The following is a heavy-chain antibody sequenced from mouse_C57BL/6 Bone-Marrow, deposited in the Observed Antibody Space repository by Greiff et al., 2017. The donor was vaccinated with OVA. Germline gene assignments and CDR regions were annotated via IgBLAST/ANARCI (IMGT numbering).Heavy chain of an antibody. D-gene: IGHD2-3*01. V-gene: IGHV1-64*01. CDR1: GYTFTSYW. CDR3: ARREWLLGDYFDY. CDR2: IHPNSGST. Sequence: QVQLQQSGAELVKPGASVKLSCKASGYTFTSYWMHWVKQRPGQGLEWIGMIHPNSGSTNYNEKFKSKATLTVDKSSSTAYMQLSSLTSEDSAVYYCARREWLLGDYFDYWGQGTTLTVSS. J-gene: IGHJ2*01.